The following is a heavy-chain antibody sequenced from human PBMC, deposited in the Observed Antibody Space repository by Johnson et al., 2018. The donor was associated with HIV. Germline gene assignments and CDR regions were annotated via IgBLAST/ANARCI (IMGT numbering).Heavy chain of an antibody. V-gene: IGHV3-30*04. CDR3: AKLHCAGGVCDYDILYDAFDV. D-gene: IGHD2-8*02. CDR1: GFTFSSFA. J-gene: IGHJ3*01. Sequence: QVQLVESGGGVVQPGRSLRLSCAASGFTFSSFAMHWVRQAPGKGLEWVAVISYDASNKYYADSVKGRFTISRDHSKNTLYLQMISLRAEDTAVYYCAKLHCAGGVCDYDILYDAFDVWGQGTVVTVSS. CDR2: ISYDASNK.